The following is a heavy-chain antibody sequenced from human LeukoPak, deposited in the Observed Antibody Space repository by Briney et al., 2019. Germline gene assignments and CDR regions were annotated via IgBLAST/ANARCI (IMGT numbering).Heavy chain of an antibody. Sequence: GGSLRLSCAASGFTFSSYAMSWVRQAPGKGLEWVSAISGSGGSTYYADSVKGRFTISRDKSKNTLYLQMNSLRAEDTAVYYCARFRGCSYGQYSDYWGQGTLVTVSS. D-gene: IGHD5-18*01. CDR1: GFTFSSYA. V-gene: IGHV3-23*01. J-gene: IGHJ4*02. CDR2: ISGSGGST. CDR3: ARFRGCSYGQYSDY.